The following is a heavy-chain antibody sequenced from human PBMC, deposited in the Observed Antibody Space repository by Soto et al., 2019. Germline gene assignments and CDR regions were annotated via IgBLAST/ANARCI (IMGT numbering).Heavy chain of an antibody. J-gene: IGHJ6*02. V-gene: IGHV4-30-4*01. Sequence: QVQLRESGPGLVMPSQTLSLTCTVSGDSIGSGTKYWSWIRHAPGKGLEWIGYIFSSGTTYYNPSLKSRLTMSLDTSQNQFSLKLNSVTAADTAVYFCARVPSPFDFYYAMDVWGQGTTVTVSS. CDR2: IFSSGTT. D-gene: IGHD3-16*01. CDR1: GDSIGSGTKY. CDR3: ARVPSPFDFYYAMDV.